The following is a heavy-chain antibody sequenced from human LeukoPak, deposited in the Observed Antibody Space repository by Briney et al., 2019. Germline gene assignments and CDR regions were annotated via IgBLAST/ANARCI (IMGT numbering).Heavy chain of an antibody. V-gene: IGHV1-46*01. CDR2: INPSGGST. J-gene: IGHJ6*02. CDR3: ARVDTAMGYYYYGMDV. D-gene: IGHD5-18*01. CDR1: GYTFTGYY. Sequence: VASVKVSCKASGYTFTGYYMHWVRQAPGQGLEWMGIINPSGGSTSYAQKFQGRVTMTRDTSTSTVYMELSSLRSEDTAVYYCARVDTAMGYYYYGMDVWGQGTTVTVSS.